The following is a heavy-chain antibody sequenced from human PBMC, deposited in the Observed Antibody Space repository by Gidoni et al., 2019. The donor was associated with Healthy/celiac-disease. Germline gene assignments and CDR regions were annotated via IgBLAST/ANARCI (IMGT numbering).Heavy chain of an antibody. CDR1: GFPFSSYA. D-gene: IGHD3-10*01. V-gene: IGHV3-23*01. CDR3: AKYGTYGSGSYYNDWFDP. J-gene: IGHJ5*02. Sequence: EVQLLESGGGLVQPGGSLRLSCAASGFPFSSYAMSWVRQAPGKGLEWVSAISGSGGSTYYADSVKGRFTISRDNSKNTLYLQMNSLRAEDTAVYYCAKYGTYGSGSYYNDWFDPWGQGTLVTVSS. CDR2: ISGSGGST.